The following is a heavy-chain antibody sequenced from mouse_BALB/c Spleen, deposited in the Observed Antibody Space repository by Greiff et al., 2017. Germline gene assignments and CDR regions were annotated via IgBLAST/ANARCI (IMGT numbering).Heavy chain of an antibody. Sequence: QVQLQQPGAELVMPGASVKMSCKASGYTFTDYWMHWVKQRPGQGLEWIGAIDNSDSYTSYNQKFKGKATLTVDESSSTAYMQLSSLTSEDSADYYCARPGGYDAYYFDYWGQGTTLTVSA. CDR2: IDNSDSYT. J-gene: IGHJ2*01. V-gene: IGHV1-69*01. D-gene: IGHD2-14*01. CDR3: ARPGGYDAYYFDY. CDR1: GYTFTDYW.